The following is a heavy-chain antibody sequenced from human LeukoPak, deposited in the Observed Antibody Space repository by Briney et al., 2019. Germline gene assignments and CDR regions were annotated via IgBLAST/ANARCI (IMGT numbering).Heavy chain of an antibody. V-gene: IGHV3-15*01. D-gene: IGHD3-22*01. CDR1: GFTFSNAW. CDR2: IKSRTDGGTT. J-gene: IGHJ6*03. CDR3: TADITMTLDYYYYYIDA. Sequence: GGSLRLACAASGFTFSNAWMSWVRQAPGKGLEWVGRIKSRTDGGTTDYAAPEKGRFTISRDDSKNTLYLQMNSLKPEDTAVYYCTADITMTLDYYYYYIDAWGKGTTVTVSS.